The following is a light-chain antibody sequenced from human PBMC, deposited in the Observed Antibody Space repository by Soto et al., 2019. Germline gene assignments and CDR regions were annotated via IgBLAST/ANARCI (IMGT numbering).Light chain of an antibody. CDR1: QAVSRY. CDR3: QQRSNWL. Sequence: EIVLTQSPATLSLSPGERATLSCRASQAVSRYLAWYQQKPGQSPRLLIYDASNRATGIPARFSGSGSGTDFTLTISSLVPEDFSVYYCQQRSNWLFGPWTKVDIK. J-gene: IGKJ3*01. CDR2: DAS. V-gene: IGKV3-11*01.